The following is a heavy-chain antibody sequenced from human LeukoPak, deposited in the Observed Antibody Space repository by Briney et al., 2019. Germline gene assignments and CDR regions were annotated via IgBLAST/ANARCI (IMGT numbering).Heavy chain of an antibody. Sequence: GGSLRLSCAASGFTFSSYAMYWVRQAPGKGLEWVAVISYDGSNKYYADSVKGRFTISRDNSKNTLYLQMNSLRAEDTAVYYCARDPYYDSSGYLPPHYFDYWGQGTLVTVSS. J-gene: IGHJ4*02. CDR2: ISYDGSNK. CDR1: GFTFSSYA. D-gene: IGHD3-22*01. CDR3: ARDPYYDSSGYLPPHYFDY. V-gene: IGHV3-30-3*01.